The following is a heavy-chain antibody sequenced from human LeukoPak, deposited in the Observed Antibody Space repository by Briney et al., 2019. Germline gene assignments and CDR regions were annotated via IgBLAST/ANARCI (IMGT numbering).Heavy chain of an antibody. D-gene: IGHD1-26*01. CDR3: ARGGNYWHQWWFDP. J-gene: IGHJ5*02. CDR2: VYYTGST. CDR1: GGSISSGTYY. V-gene: IGHV4-61*01. Sequence: SQTLSLTCTVSGGSISSGTYYWSWIRQPPGKGLEWIGYVYYTGSTSYNPSLQSRVTMSLDTSKNQFSLELNSVTPADTAVYYCARGGNYWHQWWFDPWGRGTLVSVSS.